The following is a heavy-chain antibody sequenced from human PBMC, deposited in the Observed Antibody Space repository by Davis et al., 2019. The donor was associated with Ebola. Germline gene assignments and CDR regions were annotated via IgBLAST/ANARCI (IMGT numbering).Heavy chain of an antibody. V-gene: IGHV3-7*01. CDR2: IPHVGREK. J-gene: IGHJ2*01. CDR1: GFTFATYY. CDR3: ATPEMGYSYALGWYFDL. D-gene: IGHD5-18*01. Sequence: GESLKISCAASGFTFATYYITWVRQAPGKGLGWVATIPHVGREKYYVDSVKGRFTSSRDNSNNTLYLHMNSLRAEDTALYYCATPEMGYSYALGWYFDLWGRGTLVTVSS.